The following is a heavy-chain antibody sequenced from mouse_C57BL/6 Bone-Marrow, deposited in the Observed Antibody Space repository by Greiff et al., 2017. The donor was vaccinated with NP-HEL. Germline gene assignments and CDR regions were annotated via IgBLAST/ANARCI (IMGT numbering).Heavy chain of an antibody. D-gene: IGHD1-3*01. CDR3: GREYSTEAGFAY. V-gene: IGHV1-66*01. Sequence: QVQLQQSGAELVKPGASVKISCKASGYSFTSYYIHWVKQRPGQGLEWIGWIYPGSGDTKYNEKFKGKATLTADTSSSTAYMQLSSLTSEDSAVYYCGREYSTEAGFAYWGQGTLVTVSA. CDR2: IYPGSGDT. J-gene: IGHJ3*01. CDR1: GYSFTSYY.